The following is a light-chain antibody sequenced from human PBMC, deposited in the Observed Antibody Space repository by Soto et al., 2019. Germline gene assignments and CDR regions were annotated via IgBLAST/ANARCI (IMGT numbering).Light chain of an antibody. CDR2: AAS. V-gene: IGKV3-15*01. CDR3: QQYKEWPPWT. CDR1: QCVSSSY. Sequence: IVVTHSPCTLSLSPGERATLSCRASQCVSSSYLAWYQQKPGQAPRLLIYAASARATGIPARFSGSGSGTEFTLTISSLQSEDFAIYYCQQYKEWPPWTFGQGTKVDI. J-gene: IGKJ1*01.